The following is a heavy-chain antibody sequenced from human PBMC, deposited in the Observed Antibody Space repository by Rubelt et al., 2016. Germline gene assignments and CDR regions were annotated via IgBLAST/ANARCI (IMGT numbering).Heavy chain of an antibody. CDR2: INPSGGST. CDR3: GRVGFYYDSGSYVD. CDR1: GYTFTSYY. J-gene: IGHJ4*02. Sequence: QVQLVQSGAEVKKPGASVKVSCKASGYTFTSYYMHWVRQAPGQGLEWMGIINPSGGSTTYALKYQGRVTMTRDTSTSTVYRDLSSLRCEDAAVDYCGRVGFYYDSGSYVDWGQGTLVTVSS. D-gene: IGHD3-10*01. V-gene: IGHV1-46*01.